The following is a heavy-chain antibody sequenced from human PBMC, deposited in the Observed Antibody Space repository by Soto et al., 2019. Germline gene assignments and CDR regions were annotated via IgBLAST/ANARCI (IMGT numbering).Heavy chain of an antibody. CDR3: VRGMDRKFGMDV. V-gene: IGHV3-74*01. J-gene: IGHJ6*02. D-gene: IGHD2-2*03. CDR1: GFTFISHW. CDR2: IDVGGNNR. Sequence: EVQLVESGGGLVQPGGSLRLSCAASGFTFISHWIHWVRQTPGKGLVWVSRIDVGGNNRNYADSVKGRFTISRDNAKNTVYLQMNSLRADDTAVYYCVRGMDRKFGMDVWGQGTTV.